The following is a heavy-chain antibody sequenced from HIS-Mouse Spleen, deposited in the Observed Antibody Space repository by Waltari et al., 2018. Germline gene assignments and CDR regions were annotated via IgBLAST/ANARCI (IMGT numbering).Heavy chain of an antibody. CDR3: AREGSRYSHDY. CDR2: IYSGGST. D-gene: IGHD2-21*01. Sequence: EVQLVVSGGGLVQPGWSLRLSCADSVFTVSSNYLSWVRQAPGKGLEWVSVIYSGGSTYYADSVKGRFTISRDNSKNTLYLQMNSLGAEDTAVYYCAREGSRYSHDYWGQGTLVTVSS. CDR1: VFTVSSNY. J-gene: IGHJ4*02. V-gene: IGHV3-66*01.